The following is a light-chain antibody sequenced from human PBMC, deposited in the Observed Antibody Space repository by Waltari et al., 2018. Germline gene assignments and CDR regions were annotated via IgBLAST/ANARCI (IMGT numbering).Light chain of an antibody. CDR2: GAS. Sequence: IVLTQSPGTLSLSPGERATLSGRASQNIFRTLAWYQQKPGQAPRLLIYGASSRATGSPDRFSGRGSGTDFSLTISGLDPEGFAVYYCQHYVRLPVTFGQGTKVEMK. V-gene: IGKV3-20*01. CDR3: QHYVRLPVT. CDR1: QNIFRT. J-gene: IGKJ1*01.